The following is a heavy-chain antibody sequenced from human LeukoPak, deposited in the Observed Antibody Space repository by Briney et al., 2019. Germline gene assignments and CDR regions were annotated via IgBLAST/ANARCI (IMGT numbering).Heavy chain of an antibody. D-gene: IGHD3-16*01. V-gene: IGHV1-2*02. Sequence: ASVKVSCKASGYTFTGYYMHWVRQAPGQGLEWMGWINPNSGGTNYAQKFQGRVTMTRDTSISTAYMELSRLRSDDTAVYYCARDLLGSGGTFDPWGQGTLVTVSS. CDR1: GYTFTGYY. CDR2: INPNSGGT. J-gene: IGHJ5*02. CDR3: ARDLLGSGGTFDP.